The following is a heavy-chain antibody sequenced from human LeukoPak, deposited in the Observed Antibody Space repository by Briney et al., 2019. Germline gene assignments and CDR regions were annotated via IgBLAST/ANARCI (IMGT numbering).Heavy chain of an antibody. J-gene: IGHJ4*02. Sequence: GGSLRLSCAASGFTFSNYGMHWVRQAPGKGLEWVALIWYDGSNKYYADSVKGRFTISRDNSKNTLYLQMNSLRAEDTAVYYCAKVGNSTLFDYWGQGTLVTVSS. CDR2: IWYDGSNK. D-gene: IGHD4-23*01. CDR1: GFTFSNYG. CDR3: AKVGNSTLFDY. V-gene: IGHV3-33*06.